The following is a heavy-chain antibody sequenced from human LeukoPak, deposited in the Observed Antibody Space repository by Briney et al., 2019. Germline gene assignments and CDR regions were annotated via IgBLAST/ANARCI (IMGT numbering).Heavy chain of an antibody. CDR3: AGAGSGSGYPLDY. D-gene: IGHD3-3*01. V-gene: IGHV1-69*04. Sequence: GASVKVSCKASGGTFSSYAISWVRQAPGQGLEWMGRIIPIFGIANYAQKFQGRVTITADKSTSTVYMELSSLRSEDAAVHYCAGAGSGSGYPLDYWGQGTLVTVSS. CDR1: GGTFSSYA. CDR2: IIPIFGIA. J-gene: IGHJ4*02.